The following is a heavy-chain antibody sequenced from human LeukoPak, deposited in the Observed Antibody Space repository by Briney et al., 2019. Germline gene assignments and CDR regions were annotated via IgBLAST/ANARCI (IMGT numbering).Heavy chain of an antibody. D-gene: IGHD1-1*01. CDR2: IYSGGST. CDR3: ARGGQGNWPTPFDY. J-gene: IGHJ4*02. CDR1: GLIVSSNY. V-gene: IGHV3-66*01. Sequence: GGSLRLSCAASGLIVSSNYMSWVRQAPGKGLEWVSIIYSGGSTNYADSVKGRFTISRDNSKNTLYLQMNSLRAEDTAVYYCARGGQGNWPTPFDYWGQGTLVTVSS.